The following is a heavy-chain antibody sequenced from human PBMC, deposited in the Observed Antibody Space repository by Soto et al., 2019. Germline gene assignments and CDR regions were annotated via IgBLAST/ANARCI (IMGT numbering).Heavy chain of an antibody. CDR2: ISGSGSNT. Sequence: GGSLRLSCAVSGFSLSNYAMSWVRQAPGKGLEWVSAISGSGSNTYYIDSVKGRFTISRDKSKTTLFLQMNNLRAEDTAVYYSAKGGITLVRGSFDYWGQGALVTVSS. D-gene: IGHD3-10*01. CDR3: AKGGITLVRGSFDY. V-gene: IGHV3-23*01. J-gene: IGHJ4*02. CDR1: GFSLSNYA.